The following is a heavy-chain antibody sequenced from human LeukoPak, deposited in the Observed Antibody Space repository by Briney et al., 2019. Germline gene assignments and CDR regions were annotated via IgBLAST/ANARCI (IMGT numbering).Heavy chain of an antibody. J-gene: IGHJ4*02. CDR2: IWYDGSNK. D-gene: IGHD2-15*01. V-gene: IGHV3-33*01. CDR3: ARALCSGGTRYLDY. Sequence: GRSLRLSCAASGFTFSNYGVHWVRQAPGKGLEWVAVIWYDGSNKYYGDSVKGRFTISRDNSKNTLYLQMNSLRADDTAVYYCARALCSGGTRYLDYWGQGTLVTVSS. CDR1: GFTFSNYG.